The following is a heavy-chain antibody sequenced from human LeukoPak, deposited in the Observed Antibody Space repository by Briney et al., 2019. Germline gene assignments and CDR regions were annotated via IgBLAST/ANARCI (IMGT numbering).Heavy chain of an antibody. CDR2: ISVSGDRT. Sequence: GGSLRLSCAASGFTFSSYAMGWVRQAPGKGLEWVSGISVSGDRTYYADSVKGRFTISRDNSKNTLYLQINSLRAEDTAVYYCAKGIGGYFPFDYWGQGTLVTVSS. V-gene: IGHV3-23*01. D-gene: IGHD3-22*01. J-gene: IGHJ4*02. CDR3: AKGIGGYFPFDY. CDR1: GFTFSSYA.